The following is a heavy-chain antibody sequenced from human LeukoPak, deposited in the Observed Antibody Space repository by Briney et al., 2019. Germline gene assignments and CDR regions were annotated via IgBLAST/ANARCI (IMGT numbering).Heavy chain of an antibody. Sequence: SETLSLTCTVSDGSISSYYWSWIRQPPGKGLEWIGYIHDSGSTNYNSSLKSRVTISVDTSKNQFSLKLSSVTAADTAVYYCARAAYCGGDCYYYFDYWGQGILVTVSS. CDR3: ARAAYCGGDCYYYFDY. CDR1: DGSISSYY. V-gene: IGHV4-59*01. CDR2: IHDSGST. J-gene: IGHJ4*02. D-gene: IGHD2-21*02.